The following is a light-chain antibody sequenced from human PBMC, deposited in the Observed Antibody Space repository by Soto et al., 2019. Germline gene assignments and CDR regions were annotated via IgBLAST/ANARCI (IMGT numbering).Light chain of an antibody. CDR3: QSSDSSLSGSV. J-gene: IGLJ1*01. V-gene: IGLV1-40*01. Sequence: QSVLTQPPSVSGAPGQRVTISCTGSSSNIGAGYDVHWYQQLPGTAPKLLIYGNSNRPSGVPDRFSGSKSGTSASLAITGVQAEDEADYYCQSSDSSLSGSVFGTGTKLTVL. CDR1: SSNIGAGYD. CDR2: GNS.